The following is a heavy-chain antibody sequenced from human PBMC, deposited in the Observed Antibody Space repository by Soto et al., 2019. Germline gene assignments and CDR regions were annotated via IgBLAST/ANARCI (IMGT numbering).Heavy chain of an antibody. Sequence: QVPLVQSGAEVKKPGASVKVSCKASGYTFTSYGISWVRQAPGQGLEWMGWISAYNGNTNYAQKLQGRVTMTTDTSTSTAYMELRSLRSDDTAVYYCARDPGRITMVRGVIKRRFDYWGQGTLVTVSS. CDR1: GYTFTSYG. D-gene: IGHD3-10*01. CDR2: ISAYNGNT. J-gene: IGHJ4*02. V-gene: IGHV1-18*01. CDR3: ARDPGRITMVRGVIKRRFDY.